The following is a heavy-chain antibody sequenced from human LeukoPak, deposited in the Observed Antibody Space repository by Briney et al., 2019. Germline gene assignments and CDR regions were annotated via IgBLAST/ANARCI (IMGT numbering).Heavy chain of an antibody. Sequence: GRSLRLSCAASGFTFSSYGMHWVRQAPGKGLEWVAVIWYDGSNKYYADSVKGRFTISRDNSKNTLYLKMNSLRAEDTAVYYCARESGGSWPNWFDHWGQGTLVTVSS. CDR3: ARESGGSWPNWFDH. CDR1: GFTFSSYG. J-gene: IGHJ5*02. CDR2: IWYDGSNK. V-gene: IGHV3-33*01. D-gene: IGHD2-15*01.